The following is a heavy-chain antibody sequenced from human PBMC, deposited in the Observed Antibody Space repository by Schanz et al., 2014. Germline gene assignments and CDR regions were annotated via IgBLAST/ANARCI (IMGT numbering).Heavy chain of an antibody. CDR1: GCTFSGYT. CDR3: AIEDPSAWDA. D-gene: IGHD1-26*01. J-gene: IGHJ5*02. V-gene: IGHV1-69*04. Sequence: QVQLVQSGAEVKKPGASVKVSCETSGCTFSGYTIPWVRQAPGQGFEWMGSIITLLGIANYAQKFQDRVTEIAYKSTNAVYTGLSSVRSEDTAGHYCAIEDPSAWDAWGQGTLVTVSS. CDR2: IITLLGIA.